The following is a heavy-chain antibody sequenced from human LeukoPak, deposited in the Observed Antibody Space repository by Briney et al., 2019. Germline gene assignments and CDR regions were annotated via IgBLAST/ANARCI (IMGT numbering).Heavy chain of an antibody. Sequence: GGSLRLSCAASGFSFSSYGMHWVRQAPGKGREWVAVISYDGSNKYYADSVKGRFTVSRDNSKNTLFLQMNSLRAEDTAVYYCAKDGGLWVSAHWGDSWGRGTLVTVSS. D-gene: IGHD7-27*01. CDR1: GFSFSSYG. CDR2: ISYDGSNK. CDR3: AKDGGLWVSAHWGDS. J-gene: IGHJ4*02. V-gene: IGHV3-30*18.